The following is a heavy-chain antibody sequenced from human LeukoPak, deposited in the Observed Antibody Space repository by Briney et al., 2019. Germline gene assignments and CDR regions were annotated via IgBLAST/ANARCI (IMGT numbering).Heavy chain of an antibody. V-gene: IGHV1-69*04. CDR1: GGTFSSYA. J-gene: IGHJ4*02. Sequence: SVKVSCKASGGTFSSYAISWVRQAPGQGLEWMGRIIPILGIANYAQKFQGRVTITADKSTSTAYMELSSLRSEDTAVYYCARHLRAYSSSWYFDYWGQGTLVTVSS. CDR2: IIPILGIA. CDR3: ARHLRAYSSSWYFDY. D-gene: IGHD6-13*01.